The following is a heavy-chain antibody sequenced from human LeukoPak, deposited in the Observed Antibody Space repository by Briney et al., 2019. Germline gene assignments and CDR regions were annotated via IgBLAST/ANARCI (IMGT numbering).Heavy chain of an antibody. J-gene: IGHJ4*02. Sequence: GGSLRLSCTVSGLSFRRDWIYWVRQGPGKGLVYVSRISKDGTSTDYADSVKGRFTISRDNAKDTVYPQMTSLRADDTAMYYCTSGEVWYYWGQGTLVTVSS. D-gene: IGHD3-3*01. CDR2: ISKDGTST. CDR3: TSGEVWYY. CDR1: GLSFRRDW. V-gene: IGHV3-74*01.